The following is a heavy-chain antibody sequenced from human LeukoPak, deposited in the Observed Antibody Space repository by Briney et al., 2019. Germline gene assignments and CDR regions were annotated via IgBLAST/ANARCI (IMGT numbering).Heavy chain of an antibody. CDR2: ISSSSSYI. V-gene: IGHV3-21*01. CDR1: GFTFSSYS. Sequence: KTGGSLRLSXAASGFTFSSYSMNWVRQTPGKGLEWVSSISSSSSYIYYADSVKGRFTISRDNSKNTLYLQMNSLRAEDTAVYYCAKIPMVRGDLDYWGQGTLVTVSS. CDR3: AKIPMVRGDLDY. D-gene: IGHD3-10*01. J-gene: IGHJ4*02.